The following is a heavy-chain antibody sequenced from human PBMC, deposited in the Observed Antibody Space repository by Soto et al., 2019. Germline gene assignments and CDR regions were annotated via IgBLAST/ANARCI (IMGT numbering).Heavy chain of an antibody. J-gene: IGHJ4*02. Sequence: EVQLVESGGGLVKPGGSLRLSCAASGFSFSDAWLNWVRQAPGKGLEWVGRVKSKTDGETADYATFVKGRFTISRDDSKVALYLQMNSLKTEDTAVYYCAAERAYFHDSNGYLSIDFWGQGTLVTVSS. CDR3: AAERAYFHDSNGYLSIDF. CDR1: GFSFSDAW. D-gene: IGHD3-22*01. CDR2: VKSKTDGETA. V-gene: IGHV3-15*07.